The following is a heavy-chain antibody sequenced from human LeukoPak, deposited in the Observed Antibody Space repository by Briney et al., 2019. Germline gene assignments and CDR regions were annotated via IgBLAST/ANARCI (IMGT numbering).Heavy chain of an antibody. CDR3: ARGLPNRAALSTI. D-gene: IGHD6-6*01. CDR2: INDSGST. CDR1: GGSISGYY. V-gene: IGHV4-59*08. J-gene: IGHJ3*02. Sequence: SETLSLTCTVCGGSISGYYWSWFGQPPGKGLEWIGNINDSGSTNYNPSLESRVTISADTSKNQFSLTLTSVTAADTAVYYCARGLPNRAALSTIWGQGTQVTVSS.